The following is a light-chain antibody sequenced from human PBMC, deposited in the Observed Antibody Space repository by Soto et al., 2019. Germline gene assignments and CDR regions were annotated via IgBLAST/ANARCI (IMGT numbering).Light chain of an antibody. CDR2: GAS. CDR3: QQYNNWPRGT. V-gene: IGKV3-15*01. J-gene: IGKJ1*01. CDR1: QSVSSN. Sequence: DIVMTQSPATLSVSPGERATLSCRASQSVSSNLAWDQQKPGQAPRLLIYGASTRATGIPARFSGSGSGTEFTLTISSLQSEDFAVYYCQQYNNWPRGTLGQGTKVDIK.